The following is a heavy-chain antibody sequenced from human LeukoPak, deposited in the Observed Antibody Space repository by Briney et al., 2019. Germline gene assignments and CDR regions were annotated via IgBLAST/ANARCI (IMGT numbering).Heavy chain of an antibody. V-gene: IGHV3-48*02. CDR2: ITASGTAM. D-gene: IGHD1-26*01. Sequence: GESLRLSCAASGFTFSSYWMSWVRQAPGKGLEWVSHITASGTAMFYADSVKGRFTISRDNAKNSLYLQMNSLRDEDTAVYYCASSGSYRFDYWGQGTLVTVSS. CDR3: ASSGSYRFDY. CDR1: GFTFSSYW. J-gene: IGHJ4*02.